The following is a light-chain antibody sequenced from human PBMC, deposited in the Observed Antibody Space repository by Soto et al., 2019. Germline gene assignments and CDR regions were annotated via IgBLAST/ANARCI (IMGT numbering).Light chain of an antibody. Sequence: EILMTQSPATLSVSPGERATLSCRASESVAGHLAWYQQKPGQAPRLLIYGASNRATGIPDRFSGSGSGTDFTLTISRLEPEDFAVYYCQQYGSSGTFGQGTKVDTK. CDR2: GAS. J-gene: IGKJ1*01. CDR1: ESVAGH. CDR3: QQYGSSGT. V-gene: IGKV3-20*01.